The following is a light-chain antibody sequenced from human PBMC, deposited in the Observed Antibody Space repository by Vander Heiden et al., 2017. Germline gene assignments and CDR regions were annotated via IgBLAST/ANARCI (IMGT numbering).Light chain of an antibody. CDR3: QSYDSSLSGSYV. Sequence: QSVLTQPPSVSGAPGQRVPISCTGSSSNIGAGYDVHWYQQLPGTAPKLLIYGNSNRPSGVPDRCSGSKSGTSASLAITGLQAEDEADYYCQSYDSSLSGSYVFGTGTKVTGL. J-gene: IGLJ1*01. CDR2: GNS. V-gene: IGLV1-40*01. CDR1: SSNIGAGYD.